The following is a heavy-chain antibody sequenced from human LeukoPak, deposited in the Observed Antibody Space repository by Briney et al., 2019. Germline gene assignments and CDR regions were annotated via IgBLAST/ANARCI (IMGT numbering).Heavy chain of an antibody. Sequence: PGGSLRLSCAASGFTFSSYAMSWVRQAPGKGLQWVAYISGRSATTHYADSVEGRFTISRDNAENSLYLQMSSLRAEDTAVYYCARDLDSGSYFFAYWGQGTPVIVSS. V-gene: IGHV3-48*04. CDR2: ISGRSATT. J-gene: IGHJ4*02. D-gene: IGHD3-22*01. CDR1: GFTFSSYA. CDR3: ARDLDSGSYFFAY.